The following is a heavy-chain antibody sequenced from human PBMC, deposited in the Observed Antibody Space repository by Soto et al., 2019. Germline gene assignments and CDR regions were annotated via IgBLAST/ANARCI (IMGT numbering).Heavy chain of an antibody. J-gene: IGHJ4*02. V-gene: IGHV6-1*01. CDR1: GSSVSSNIAA. D-gene: IGHD6-13*01. Sequence: SQTLSLTCAVSGSSVSSNIAAWDWIRQSPSRGLERLGRTYYRSKWYNDYAVSVKSRITVNPDTSKNQFSLQLNSVTPEDTAVYYCARTTRYSSSWYNYFDYWGQGTLVTVSS. CDR3: ARTTRYSSSWYNYFDY. CDR2: TYYRSKWYN.